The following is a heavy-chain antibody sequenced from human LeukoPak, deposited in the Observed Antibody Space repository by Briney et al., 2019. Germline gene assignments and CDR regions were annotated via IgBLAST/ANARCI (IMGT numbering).Heavy chain of an antibody. CDR3: ANYSGSSRWFDY. Sequence: GGSLRLSCAASGFTFSSYAMSWVRQAPGKGVEWVSGISYSGGSTDYADSVKGRFTISRDNSKNTLYLQMNSLRAEDTAVYYCANYSGSSRWFDYWGQGTLVTVSS. CDR1: GFTFSSYA. J-gene: IGHJ4*02. V-gene: IGHV3-23*01. CDR2: ISYSGGST. D-gene: IGHD6-13*01.